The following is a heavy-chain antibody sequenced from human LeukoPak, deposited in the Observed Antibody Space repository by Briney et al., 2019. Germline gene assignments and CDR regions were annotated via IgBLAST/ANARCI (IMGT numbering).Heavy chain of an antibody. V-gene: IGHV4-59*08. J-gene: IGHJ5*02. CDR2: IYYSGST. Sequence: SETLSLTCTVSGGSISSYYWSWIRQPPGKGLEWIGYIYYSGSTNYNPSLKSRVTISVDTSKNQFSLKLTSVTAADTAVYYCARGGVRGVHENWFDPWGQGTLVTVSS. D-gene: IGHD3-10*01. CDR1: GGSISSYY. CDR3: ARGGVRGVHENWFDP.